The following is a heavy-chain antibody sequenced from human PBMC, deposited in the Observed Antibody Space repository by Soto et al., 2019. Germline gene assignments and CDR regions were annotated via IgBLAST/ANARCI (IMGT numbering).Heavy chain of an antibody. J-gene: IGHJ3*02. Sequence: EVQLVESGGGLVKPGGSLRLSCAGSGFTFSNYNMNWVRQAPGKGLEWVSSISSSRRYIYYADSVKGRFTISRDIAKNSLSLQMNRLRAEDTAVYYCATGSDALDIWGEGTMVTVSS. D-gene: IGHD1-1*01. CDR3: ATGSDALDI. CDR1: GFTFSNYN. V-gene: IGHV3-21*01. CDR2: ISSSRRYI.